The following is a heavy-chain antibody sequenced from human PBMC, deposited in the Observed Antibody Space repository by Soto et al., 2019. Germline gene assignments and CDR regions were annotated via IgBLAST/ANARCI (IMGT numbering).Heavy chain of an antibody. Sequence: GGSLRLSCTASGFTLSNAWMNWVRQAPGKGLEWVGRIKSKADGGTTDYGTTDYAAPVKGRFTISTDDSKNTLYLQMNSLKTEDTAVYFCTTSAVATSPGAFDIWSQGTMVTVSS. D-gene: IGHD5-12*01. CDR1: GFTLSNAW. CDR3: TTSAVATSPGAFDI. J-gene: IGHJ3*02. V-gene: IGHV3-15*01. CDR2: IKSKADGGTTDYGTT.